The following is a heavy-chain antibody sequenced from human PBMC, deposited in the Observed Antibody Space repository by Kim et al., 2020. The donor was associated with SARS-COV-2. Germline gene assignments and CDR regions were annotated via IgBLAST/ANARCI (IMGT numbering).Heavy chain of an antibody. CDR3: AKDMGYYYDSSGYLDY. CDR1: GFTFSSYA. D-gene: IGHD3-22*01. J-gene: IGHJ4*02. V-gene: IGHV3-23*01. CDR2: ISGSGGST. Sequence: GGSLRLSCAASGFTFSSYAMSWVRQAPGKGLEWVSAISGSGGSTYYADSVKGRFTISRDNSKNTLYLQMNSLRAEDTAVYYCAKDMGYYYDSSGYLDYWGQGTLVTVSS.